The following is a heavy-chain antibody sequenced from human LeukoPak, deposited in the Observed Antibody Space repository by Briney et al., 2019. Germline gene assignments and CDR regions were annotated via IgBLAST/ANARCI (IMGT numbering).Heavy chain of an antibody. CDR2: IYWDDDS. Sequence: SGPTLANPTQTLTLTCSLSGVSLSTSGVGVGWIRQPPGKALEWLALIYWDDDSRYSPSLKSRLTIAKDTSKNQVVLTLTNMDSVDTATYYCAHSQVFSYGSFHDAYDIWGLGMLVTVSS. CDR3: AHSQVFSYGSFHDAYDI. J-gene: IGHJ3*02. CDR1: GVSLSTSGVG. D-gene: IGHD5-18*01. V-gene: IGHV2-5*02.